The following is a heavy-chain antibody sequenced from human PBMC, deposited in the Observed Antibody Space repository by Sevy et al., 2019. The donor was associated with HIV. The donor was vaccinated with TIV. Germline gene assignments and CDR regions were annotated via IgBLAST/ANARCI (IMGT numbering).Heavy chain of an antibody. J-gene: IGHJ5*01. CDR2: SSWNSGSI. Sequence: GGSLRLSCVASGFTFDDYAMHWVRQAPGKGPEWVSGSSWNSGSIGYAESVKGRFTISRDNAKNSLYLQMNSLRVEDTALYYCAKGIGYSNGWYSWFDSWGQGTVVTVSS. D-gene: IGHD6-19*01. CDR3: AKGIGYSNGWYSWFDS. CDR1: GFTFDDYA. V-gene: IGHV3-9*01.